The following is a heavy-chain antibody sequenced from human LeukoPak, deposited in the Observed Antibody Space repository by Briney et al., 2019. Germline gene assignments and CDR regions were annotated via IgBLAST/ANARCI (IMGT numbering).Heavy chain of an antibody. D-gene: IGHD5-18*01. CDR3: ARDPSTAMVLDP. Sequence: GGSLRLSCAASGFTFSSYSMNWVRQAPGKGLEWVSSISSSSSYIYYADSVKGRFTISRDNAKNSLYLQMNSLRAEDTAVYYCARDPSTAMVLDPWGQGTLVTVSS. CDR2: ISSSSSYI. CDR1: GFTFSSYS. J-gene: IGHJ5*02. V-gene: IGHV3-21*01.